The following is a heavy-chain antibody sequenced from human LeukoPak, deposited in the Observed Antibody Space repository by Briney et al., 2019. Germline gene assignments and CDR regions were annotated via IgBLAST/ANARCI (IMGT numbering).Heavy chain of an antibody. CDR3: ARLEEDYCSGGSCYDAFDI. V-gene: IGHV4-39*07. CDR2: IYYSGST. D-gene: IGHD2-15*01. CDR1: GGSISSSSYY. J-gene: IGHJ3*02. Sequence: TSSETLSLTCTVSGGSISSSSYYWGWIRQPPGKGLEWIGSIYYSGSTYYNPSLKSRVTISVDTSKNQFSLKLSSVTAADTAVYYCARLEEDYCSGGSCYDAFDIWGQGTMVTVSS.